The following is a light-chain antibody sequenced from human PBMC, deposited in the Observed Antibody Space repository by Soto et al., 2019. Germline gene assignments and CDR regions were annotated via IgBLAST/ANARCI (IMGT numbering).Light chain of an antibody. CDR2: AGS. V-gene: IGKV1-5*01. J-gene: IGKJ5*01. CDR1: QNIASW. CDR3: QQYNSFSAT. Sequence: DIQMTQSPSTLSASVGDRVTITCRASQNIASWLAWYQQRPGKAPKPLIYAGSTLESGVSSRFSGSGSGTEFTLIITDLQSVDFATYYCQQYNSFSATFGQGTRVEIK.